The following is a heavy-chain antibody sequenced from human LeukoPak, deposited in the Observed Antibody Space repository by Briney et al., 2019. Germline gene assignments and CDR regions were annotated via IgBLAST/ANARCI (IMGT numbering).Heavy chain of an antibody. D-gene: IGHD3-16*02. Sequence: GGSLRLSCAASGFTFTNYGMHWVRQAPGKGLEWVAFIRYDGSNKYYADSVKGRFTISRDKSKNTLYLQMNSLRAEDTAVYYCAKDSIVYYYYYMDVWGKGTTVTVSS. CDR1: GFTFTNYG. V-gene: IGHV3-30*02. J-gene: IGHJ6*03. CDR2: IRYDGSNK. CDR3: AKDSIVYYYYYMDV.